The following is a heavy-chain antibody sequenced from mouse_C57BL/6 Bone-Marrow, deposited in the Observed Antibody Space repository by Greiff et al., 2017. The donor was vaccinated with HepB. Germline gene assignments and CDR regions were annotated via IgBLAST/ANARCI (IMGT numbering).Heavy chain of an antibody. Sequence: EVQLVESGGDLVKPGGSLKLSCAASGFTFSSYGMSLVRQTPDKRLEWVATISSGGSYTYYPDSVKGRFTISRDNAKNTLYLQMSSLKSEDTAMYYCARTVVSNWYFDVWGTGTTVTVSS. CDR2: ISSGGSYT. D-gene: IGHD1-1*01. V-gene: IGHV5-6*01. CDR1: GFTFSSYG. J-gene: IGHJ1*03. CDR3: ARTVVSNWYFDV.